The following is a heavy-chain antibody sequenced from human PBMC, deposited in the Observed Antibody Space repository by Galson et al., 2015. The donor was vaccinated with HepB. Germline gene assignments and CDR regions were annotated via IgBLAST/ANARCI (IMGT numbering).Heavy chain of an antibody. D-gene: IGHD6-19*01. CDR3: ARDASSGWPNYYYYYYMDV. CDR2: IYCSGST. Sequence: SETLSLTCTVSGGSISSYYWSWIRQPPGKGLEWIGYIYCSGSTNYNPSLKSRVTISVDTSKNQFSLKLSSVTAADTAVYYCARDASSGWPNYYYYYYMDVWGKGTTVTVSS. V-gene: IGHV4-59*01. CDR1: GGSISSYY. J-gene: IGHJ6*03.